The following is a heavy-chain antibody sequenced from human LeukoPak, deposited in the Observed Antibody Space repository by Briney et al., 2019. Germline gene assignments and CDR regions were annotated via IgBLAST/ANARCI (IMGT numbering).Heavy chain of an antibody. V-gene: IGHV3-9*01. CDR3: AKARFLEWLSSAFDI. CDR1: GFTFDDYA. J-gene: IGHJ3*02. Sequence: PGRSLRLSCAASGFTFDDYAMHWVRQAPGKGLEWVSGISWNSGSIGYADSVKGRFTISRDNAKNSLYLQMNSLRAEDTALYYCAKARFLEWLSSAFDIWGQGTMVTVSS. D-gene: IGHD3-3*01. CDR2: ISWNSGSI.